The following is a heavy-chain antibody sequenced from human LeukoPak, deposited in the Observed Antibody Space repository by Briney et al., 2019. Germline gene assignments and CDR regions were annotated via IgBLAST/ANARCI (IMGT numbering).Heavy chain of an antibody. CDR1: GFTFSSYA. CDR2: ISGSGDTT. Sequence: QPGGSLILSCAASGFTFSSYAMSWVRQAPGKGLEWVSVISGSGDTTYYADSVKGRFTISRDNSRSTLFLQMNSLRGEDTAVYYCEREAAGFDYWGQGTLVTVSS. V-gene: IGHV3-23*01. CDR3: EREAAGFDY. J-gene: IGHJ4*02. D-gene: IGHD6-13*01.